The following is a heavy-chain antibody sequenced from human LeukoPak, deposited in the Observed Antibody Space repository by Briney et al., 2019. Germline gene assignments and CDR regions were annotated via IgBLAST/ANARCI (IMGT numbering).Heavy chain of an antibody. CDR1: GFTFSSFA. CDR2: ISANAVNT. V-gene: IGHV3-23*01. Sequence: PGGSLRLSCAASGFTFSSFAMNWVRQGPGQGLEWVSGISANAVNTYYVDSVKGRFTISRDNSKNTLYLQMNSLRAEDTAVYYCAKDPPAGRTQEILWGQGTLVTVSS. D-gene: IGHD3-10*01. CDR3: AKDPPAGRTQEIL. J-gene: IGHJ4*02.